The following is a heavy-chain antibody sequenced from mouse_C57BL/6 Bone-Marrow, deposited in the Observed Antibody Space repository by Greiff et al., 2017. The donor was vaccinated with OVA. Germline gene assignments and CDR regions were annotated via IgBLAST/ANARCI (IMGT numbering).Heavy chain of an antibody. CDR3: ARGYLYYAMYY. CDR2: IYPGDGDT. V-gene: IGHV1-80*01. J-gene: IGHJ4*01. CDR1: GYAFSSYW. Sequence: VQLQQSGAELVKPGASVKISCKASGYAFSSYWMNWVKQRPGKGLEWIGQIYPGDGDTTYNGKFKGKATLTADKSSSTAYMQLSSLTSEDSAVYFCARGYLYYAMYYGGQGTSVTVSS. D-gene: IGHD5-1*01.